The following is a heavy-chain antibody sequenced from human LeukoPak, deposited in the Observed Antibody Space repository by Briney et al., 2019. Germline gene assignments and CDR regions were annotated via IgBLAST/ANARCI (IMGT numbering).Heavy chain of an antibody. CDR1: GCSISSGSYY. Sequence: PSQTLSLTCTVSGCSISSGSYYWSWIRQPAGKGLEWIGRIYTSGSTNYNPSLKSRFTISVDTSKNQFSLKLSSVTAADTAVYYCARCGGRNNWNNFDYWGQGTLVTVSS. D-gene: IGHD1-20*01. J-gene: IGHJ4*02. CDR2: IYTSGST. V-gene: IGHV4-61*02. CDR3: ARCGGRNNWNNFDY.